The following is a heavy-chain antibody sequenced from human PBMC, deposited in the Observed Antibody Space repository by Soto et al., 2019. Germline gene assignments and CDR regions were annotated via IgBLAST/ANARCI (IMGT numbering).Heavy chain of an antibody. CDR2: IYPGDSDT. CDR3: AKDGAPCSTSCYVYYYYGMDV. CDR1: AYTFTDYW. D-gene: IGHD2-2*01. Sequence: GESLKISCKGSAYTFTDYWIAWVRQMPGKGLEWMGIIYPGDSDTRYSPSFQGQVTISADKSISTAYLQWSSLRAEDTAVYYCAKDGAPCSTSCYVYYYYGMDVWGQGTTVTVSS. J-gene: IGHJ6*02. V-gene: IGHV5-51*01.